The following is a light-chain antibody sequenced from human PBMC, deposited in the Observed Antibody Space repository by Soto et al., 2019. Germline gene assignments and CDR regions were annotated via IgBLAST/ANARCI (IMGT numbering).Light chain of an antibody. CDR1: QSISTW. CDR3: QQYNPSPLT. J-gene: IGKJ4*01. CDR2: KAS. V-gene: IGKV1-5*03. Sequence: DIQMTQSPSTLSASVGDRVTITCRASQSISTWLAWYQQKPGKAPKLLIYKASNLEDGVPSRFSGSGSGTEFTIPTRSLQPDDFETYYCQQYNPSPLTFGGGPPVEIK.